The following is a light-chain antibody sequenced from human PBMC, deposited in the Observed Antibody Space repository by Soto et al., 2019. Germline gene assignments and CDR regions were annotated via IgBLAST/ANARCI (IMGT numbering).Light chain of an antibody. CDR1: QSVSSSY. CDR2: GAY. Sequence: EIVLTQSPGTLSLSPGERATLSCRASQSVSSSYLAWYQQKPGQAPSLLIYGAYSRATGIPDRFSGRGSGTDFTLTISRLEPEDFAVYYCQQYGSSSMYTFGQGTKLEIK. V-gene: IGKV3-20*01. J-gene: IGKJ2*01. CDR3: QQYGSSSMYT.